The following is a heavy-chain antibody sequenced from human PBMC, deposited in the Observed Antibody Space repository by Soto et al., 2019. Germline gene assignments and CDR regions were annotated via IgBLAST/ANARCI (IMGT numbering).Heavy chain of an antibody. CDR2: IRDRVHRYST. CDR1: GLTFSDHY. Sequence: EVQLVESGGGLVQPGGSLRLSCAVSGLTFSDHYMGWVRQAPGKGLDWVGRIRDRVHRYSTEYAASVKGRFTISRADSRNSLYLQMNSLKMEDTAVFYCVSLWSVTGSRDYWGRGTLVTVSS. CDR3: VSLWSVTGSRDY. V-gene: IGHV3-72*01. J-gene: IGHJ4*02. D-gene: IGHD1-20*01.